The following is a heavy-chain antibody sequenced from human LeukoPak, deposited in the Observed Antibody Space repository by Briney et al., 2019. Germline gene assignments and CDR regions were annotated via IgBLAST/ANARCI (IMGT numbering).Heavy chain of an antibody. CDR1: GGTFSSYA. V-gene: IGHV1-69*04. Sequence: SVKVSCKASGGTFSSYAISWVRQAPGQGLEWMGRIIPILGIANYAQKFQGRVTITADKSTSTAYMELSSLRSEDTAVYYCARDRGVRSTSCYADYWGQGTLVTVSS. CDR3: ARDRGVRSTSCYADY. CDR2: IIPILGIA. D-gene: IGHD2-2*01. J-gene: IGHJ4*02.